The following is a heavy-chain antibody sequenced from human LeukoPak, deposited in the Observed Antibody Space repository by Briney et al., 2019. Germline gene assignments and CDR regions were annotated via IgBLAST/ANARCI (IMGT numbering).Heavy chain of an antibody. Sequence: GGSLRLSCAASELMSWVRQAPGKGLEWVANIKHDGSEAHYVDSVKGRFTISRDNAKNSLSLQMNSLNVDDTGVYFCTRDALFGSGRTHLDFWSQGTLVSV. CDR1: EL. J-gene: IGHJ4*02. CDR3: TRDALFGSGRTHLDF. D-gene: IGHD3-10*01. V-gene: IGHV3-7*04. CDR2: IKHDGSEA.